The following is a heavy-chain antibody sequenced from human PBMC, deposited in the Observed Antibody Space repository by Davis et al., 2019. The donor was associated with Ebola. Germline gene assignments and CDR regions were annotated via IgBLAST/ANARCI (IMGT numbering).Heavy chain of an antibody. CDR2: INPSTGAT. Sequence: ASVKVSCKTSGYTFTAFFIHWVRQAPGEGLEWMGIINPSTGATQSARKFQGRVTVTRDTSTTTVDLELVSLTSDDTAVYYCARLHSDSDALDIWGQGTMVTVSS. CDR3: ARLHSDSDALDI. CDR1: GYTFTAFF. V-gene: IGHV1-46*01. D-gene: IGHD3-10*01. J-gene: IGHJ3*02.